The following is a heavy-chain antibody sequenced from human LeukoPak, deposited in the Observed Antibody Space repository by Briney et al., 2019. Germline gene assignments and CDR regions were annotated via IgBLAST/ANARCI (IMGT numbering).Heavy chain of an antibody. J-gene: IGHJ4*02. D-gene: IGHD2-2*01. V-gene: IGHV4-39*01. Sequence: PSETLSLTCTVSGGSISSSSYYWGWIRQPPGKGLEWIGSIYYSGSTYYNPSLKSRVTISVDTSKNQFSLKLSSVTAADPAVYYCARLDRQLRGMVVPAATFGYWGQGTLVTVSS. CDR1: GGSISSSSYY. CDR2: IYYSGST. CDR3: ARLDRQLRGMVVPAATFGY.